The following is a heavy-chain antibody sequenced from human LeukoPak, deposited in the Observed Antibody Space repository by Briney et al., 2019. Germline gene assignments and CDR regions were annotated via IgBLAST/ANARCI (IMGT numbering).Heavy chain of an antibody. V-gene: IGHV1-69*13. J-gene: IGHJ6*03. CDR2: IIPIFGTA. CDR1: GGTFSSYA. D-gene: IGHD3-3*01. Sequence: SVKVSCKASGGTFSSYAISWVRQAPGQGLEWMGGIIPIFGTANYAQKFQGRVTITADESTSTAYMELSSLRSEDTAVYYCARETLDFGVVISPSPGGYYMDVWGKGTTVTVSS. CDR3: ARETLDFGVVISPSPGGYYMDV.